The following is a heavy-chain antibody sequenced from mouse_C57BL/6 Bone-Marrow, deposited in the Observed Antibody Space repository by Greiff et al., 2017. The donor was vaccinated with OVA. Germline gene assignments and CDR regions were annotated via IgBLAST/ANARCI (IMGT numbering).Heavy chain of an antibody. V-gene: IGHV1-50*01. J-gene: IGHJ2*01. Sequence: QVHVKQPGAELVKPGASVKLSCKASGYTFTSYWMQWVKQRPGQGLEWIGEIDPSDSYTNYNQKFKGKATLTVDTSSSTAYMQLSSLTSEDSAVYYCAREDDGYPFDYWGQGTTLTVSS. CDR1: GYTFTSYW. CDR2: IDPSDSYT. D-gene: IGHD2-3*01. CDR3: AREDDGYPFDY.